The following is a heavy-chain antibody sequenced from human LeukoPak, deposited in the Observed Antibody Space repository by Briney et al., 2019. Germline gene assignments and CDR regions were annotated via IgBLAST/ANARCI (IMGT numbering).Heavy chain of an antibody. V-gene: IGHV3-21*01. CDR3: ARVGGHCTSTSCPPPDY. J-gene: IGHJ4*02. CDR2: ISTRSTYI. Sequence: KPGGSLRLSCAASGFTFSNYNMNWVRQAPGKGLEWVSCISTRSTYIYYADSVKGRFTISRDNAKSSVFLQMNSLRAEDTAVYYCARVGGHCTSTSCPPPDYWGQGTLVTVSS. D-gene: IGHD2-2*01. CDR1: GFTFSNYN.